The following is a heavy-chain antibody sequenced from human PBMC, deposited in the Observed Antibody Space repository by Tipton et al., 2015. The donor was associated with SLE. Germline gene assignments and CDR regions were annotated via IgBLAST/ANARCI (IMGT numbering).Heavy chain of an antibody. CDR1: GFTFSSYS. CDR2: ISSSSSII. V-gene: IGHV3-48*01. D-gene: IGHD5-18*01. CDR3: TTGGPDTAMADFDY. Sequence: SLRLSCAASGFTFSSYSMNWVRQAPGKGLQWVSYISSSSSIIYYADSVKGRFTISRDNAKNSLYLQMNSLKTEDTAVYYCTTGGPDTAMADFDYWGQGTLVTVSS. J-gene: IGHJ4*02.